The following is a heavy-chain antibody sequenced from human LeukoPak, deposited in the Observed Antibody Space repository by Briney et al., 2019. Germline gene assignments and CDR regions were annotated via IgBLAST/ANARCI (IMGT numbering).Heavy chain of an antibody. CDR1: GFTFSSYS. CDR3: AKSGTYDFWSGSDY. Sequence: GGSLRLSCAASGFTFSSYSMNWVRQAPGKGLEWVSSISSSSSYIYYADSVKGRFTISRDNAKNSLYLQMNSLRAEDTAVYYCAKSGTYDFWSGSDYWGQGTLVTVSS. CDR2: ISSSSSYI. J-gene: IGHJ4*02. D-gene: IGHD3-3*01. V-gene: IGHV3-21*01.